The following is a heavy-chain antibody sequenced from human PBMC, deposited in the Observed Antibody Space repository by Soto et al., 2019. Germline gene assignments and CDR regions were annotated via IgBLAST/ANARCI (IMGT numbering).Heavy chain of an antibody. CDR1: GFTFNNYW. J-gene: IGHJ4*02. CDR2: IEGDGIRT. D-gene: IGHD1-1*01. V-gene: IGHV3-74*03. Sequence: EVQLVESGGGLVQPGGSLRLSCAASGFTFNNYWMHWVRQAPGKGLMWVSHIEGDGIRTTYADSVRDRFTISRDNAKNALYLQMNSLRAEDTAVYFCARDYPGNGIEIWGQGTLVTVSS. CDR3: ARDYPGNGIEI.